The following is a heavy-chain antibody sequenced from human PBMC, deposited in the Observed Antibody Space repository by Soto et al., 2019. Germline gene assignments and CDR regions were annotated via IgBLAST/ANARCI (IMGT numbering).Heavy chain of an antibody. CDR2: ISAYNGNT. CDR3: ARDEIPCLDLHCIAVTLRGADAFDI. CDR1: GYTFTSYG. Sequence: GASVKVSCKASGYTFTSYGISWVRQAPGQGLEWMGWISAYNGNTNYAQKLQGRVTMTTDTSTSTAYMELRSLRSDDTAVYYCARDEIPCLDLHCIAVTLRGADAFDIWGQGTMVTVSS. J-gene: IGHJ3*02. D-gene: IGHD6-19*01. V-gene: IGHV1-18*04.